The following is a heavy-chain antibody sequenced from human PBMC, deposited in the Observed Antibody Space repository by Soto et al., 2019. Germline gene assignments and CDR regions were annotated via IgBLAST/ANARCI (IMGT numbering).Heavy chain of an antibody. CDR1: GYTSTGYY. D-gene: IGHD3-10*01. CDR2: INPNSGGT. V-gene: IGHV1-2*02. CDR3: AVLWFGELLEPTDY. J-gene: IGHJ4*02. Sequence: ASVKVSCKASGYTSTGYYMHWVRQAPGQGLEWMGWINPNSGGTNYAQRFQGRVTMTRDTSISTAYMELSRLRSDDTAVYYCAVLWFGELLEPTDYWGQGTLVTVSS.